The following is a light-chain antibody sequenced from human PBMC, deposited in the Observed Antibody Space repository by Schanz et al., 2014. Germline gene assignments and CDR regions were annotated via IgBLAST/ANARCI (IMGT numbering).Light chain of an antibody. CDR2: GAS. CDR3: QQYGISPPYT. Sequence: EIVLTQSPGTLSLSPGERATLSCRASQSISSGYLAWYQQKPGQAPRLLIYGASRRATGIPDRFSGSGSGTDFTLTISRLETEDFAVYLCQQYGISPPYTFGQGTKLEMK. V-gene: IGKV3-20*01. CDR1: QSISSGY. J-gene: IGKJ2*01.